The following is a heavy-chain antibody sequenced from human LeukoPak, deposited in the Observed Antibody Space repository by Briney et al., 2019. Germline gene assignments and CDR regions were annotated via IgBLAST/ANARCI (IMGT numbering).Heavy chain of an antibody. CDR2: TSSSSSYI. J-gene: IGHJ4*02. Sequence: GGSLRLSCAASGFTFSSYSMNWVRRAPGKGLEWVSSTSSSSSYIYYADSVKGRFTISRDNAKNSLYLQMNSLRAEDTAVYYCARDRGYSGYEIPFDYWGQGTLVTVSS. CDR3: ARDRGYSGYEIPFDY. V-gene: IGHV3-21*01. CDR1: GFTFSSYS. D-gene: IGHD5-12*01.